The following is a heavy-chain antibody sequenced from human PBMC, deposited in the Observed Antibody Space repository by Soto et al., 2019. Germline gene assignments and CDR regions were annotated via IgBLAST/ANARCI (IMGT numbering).Heavy chain of an antibody. J-gene: IGHJ5*02. D-gene: IGHD4-17*01. Sequence: EVPLLESGGGLVQPGGSLRLSCAASGFTFSSNAMSWVRQAPGKGLEWVAAIIGTGGSTNSADSVKGRFTISRDNSKNTLYLQMNSLRAEDTAVYYCAKWTTPKPWGQGALVTVTS. CDR3: AKWTTPKP. CDR1: GFTFSSNA. CDR2: IIGTGGST. V-gene: IGHV3-23*01.